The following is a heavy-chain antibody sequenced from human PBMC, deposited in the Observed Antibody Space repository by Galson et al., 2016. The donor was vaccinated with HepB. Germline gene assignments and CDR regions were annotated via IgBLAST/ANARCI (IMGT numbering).Heavy chain of an antibody. CDR1: GFTFSIYG. CDR2: ISNLGINT. Sequence: SLRLSCAASGFTFSIYGMHWVRQAPGKGLEWVAVISNLGINTYYADSVRGRFTISRDNSKNILYLQMDGLRAEDTAVYYCAKDRWEYSGYDFSFDYWGRGTRLTVSS. D-gene: IGHD5-12*01. J-gene: IGHJ4*02. CDR3: AKDRWEYSGYDFSFDY. V-gene: IGHV3-30*18.